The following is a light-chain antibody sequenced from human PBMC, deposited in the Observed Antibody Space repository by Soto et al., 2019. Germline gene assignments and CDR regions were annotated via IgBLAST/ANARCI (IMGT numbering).Light chain of an antibody. Sequence: DIQMTQSPSTLSASVGDRVTITCRASQSISSWLAWYQQKPGKAPELLIYDASRSESGVPSRFSGSGSGTEITLTISSLQPDDFANYCCQQYNSYWTFGQGTKVDIK. CDR2: DAS. CDR1: QSISSW. J-gene: IGKJ1*01. V-gene: IGKV1-5*01. CDR3: QQYNSYWT.